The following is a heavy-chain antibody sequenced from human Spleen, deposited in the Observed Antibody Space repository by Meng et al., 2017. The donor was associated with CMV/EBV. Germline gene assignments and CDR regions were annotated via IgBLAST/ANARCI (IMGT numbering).Heavy chain of an antibody. CDR2: INHSGST. CDR1: GGSFSGYY. V-gene: IGHV4-34*01. J-gene: IGHJ4*02. D-gene: IGHD6-13*01. Sequence: QGPLPEGGTGLLDPVETLSLTCAVYGGSFSGYYWSWIRQPPGKGLEWIGEINHSGSTNYNPSLKSRVTISVDTSKNQFSLKLSSVTAADTAVYYCASIAAAGTAIVYWGQGTLVTVSS. CDR3: ASIAAAGTAIVY.